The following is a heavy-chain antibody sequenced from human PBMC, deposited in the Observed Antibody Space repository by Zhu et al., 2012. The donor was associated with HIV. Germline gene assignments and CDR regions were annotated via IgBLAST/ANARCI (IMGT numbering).Heavy chain of an antibody. CDR1: DESFNGHY. CDR2: INHRGTT. CDR3: ARGRSPDFSRPSRLFDRVIEPTPHYFQEVWFGRR. V-gene: IGHV4-34*01. J-gene: IGHJ6*02. D-gene: IGHD3-9*01. Sequence: QVQLQQWGAGLLKPSETLSLTCAVYDESFNGHYWTWIRQPPGKGLEWIGEINHRGTTNYNPSLTSRVTISVDTSKKQFSLKLNSVTAADTAVYYCARGRSPDFSRPSRLFDRVIEPTPHYFQEVWFGRRGDQGTTVTVSS.